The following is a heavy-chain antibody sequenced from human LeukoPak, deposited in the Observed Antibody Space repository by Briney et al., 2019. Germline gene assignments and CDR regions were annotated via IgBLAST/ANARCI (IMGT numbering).Heavy chain of an antibody. D-gene: IGHD4-23*01. Sequence: GESLKISCKGSGYSFTTYWIGWVRQMPGKGLEWMGIIYPIDSDTKYSPSFQGQVTISADKSINTAYLQWTSLKASDTAMYYCAKLRWSKGDRSSFDFWGQGTLVTVSS. J-gene: IGHJ4*02. CDR1: GYSFTTYW. CDR3: AKLRWSKGDRSSFDF. CDR2: IYPIDSDT. V-gene: IGHV5-51*01.